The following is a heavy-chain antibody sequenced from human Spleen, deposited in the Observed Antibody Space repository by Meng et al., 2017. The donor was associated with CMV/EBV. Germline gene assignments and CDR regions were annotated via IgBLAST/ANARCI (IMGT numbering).Heavy chain of an antibody. CDR1: GFTFSSYA. V-gene: IGHV3-23*03. CDR3: AKDITTVGSTGGFDN. D-gene: IGHD1-26*01. CDR2: IYTGTTGT. J-gene: IGHJ4*02. Sequence: GGSLRLSCAASGFTFSSYAMGWVRQPPGKGLEWVSVIYTGTTGTYYGDSVKGRFTISRENSKSTLYLQMNNLRAEDTAIYYCAKDITTVGSTGGFDNWGQGTLVTVSS.